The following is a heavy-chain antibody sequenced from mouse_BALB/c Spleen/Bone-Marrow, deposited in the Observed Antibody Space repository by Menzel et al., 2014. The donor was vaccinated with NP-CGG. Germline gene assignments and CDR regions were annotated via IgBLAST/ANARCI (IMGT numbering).Heavy chain of an antibody. D-gene: IGHD1-1*01. CDR1: GFTFSSYG. V-gene: IGHV5-6-3*01. J-gene: IGHJ1*01. CDR3: ARVYGWYFDV. CDR2: INNNGGST. Sequence: EMKLVESGGGLVQPGGSLKLSCVASGFTFSSYGMSWVRQTPDKRLELVAAINNNGGSTYYPDSVKGQFTISRDNAKNTLYLQMSSLKSEDTAMYYCARVYGWYFDVWGAGTTVTVSS.